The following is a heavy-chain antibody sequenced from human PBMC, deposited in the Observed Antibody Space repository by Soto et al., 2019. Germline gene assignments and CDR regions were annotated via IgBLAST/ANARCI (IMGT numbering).Heavy chain of an antibody. J-gene: IGHJ4*02. D-gene: IGHD3-22*01. V-gene: IGHV3-7*04. CDR1: GFTFSTYW. CDR3: ARSYDSSGYYFRSVEY. CDR2: IKQDGSEK. Sequence: GGSLRLSCAASGFTFSTYWMSWVRQAPGKGLEWVANIKQDGSEKYYADSVKGRFTISRDNSKNTLYLEMNSLRAEDTAVYYCARSYDSSGYYFRSVEYWGQGTLVTVSS.